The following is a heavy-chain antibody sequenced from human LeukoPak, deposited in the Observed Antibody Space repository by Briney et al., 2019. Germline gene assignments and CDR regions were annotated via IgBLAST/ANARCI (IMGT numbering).Heavy chain of an antibody. CDR3: AKRTVTTAGDLWFDP. J-gene: IGHJ5*02. D-gene: IGHD2-21*01. CDR1: GGSVNNNY. CDR2: IYSSGST. Sequence: SETLSLTCTVSGGSVNNNYWGWIRQPPGKGLEWVGYIYSSGSTTYNPSLESRLTISIDTSKNHFSLKLSSVTAADTAVYYCAKRTVTTAGDLWFDPWGQGTLVTVSS. V-gene: IGHV4-59*08.